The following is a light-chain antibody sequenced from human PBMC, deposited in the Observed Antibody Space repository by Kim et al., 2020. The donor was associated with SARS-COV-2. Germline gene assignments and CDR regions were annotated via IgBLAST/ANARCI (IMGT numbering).Light chain of an antibody. V-gene: IGLV2-8*01. Sequence: QSALTQPPSASGSPGQSVTISCTGTSSDVAGYNCVSWYQQHPGKAPKLMIYEVSKRPSGVPDRFSGSKSGNTASLTGSGLQAEDEADYHCSSHAVISNFVFGIGTKVTVL. J-gene: IGLJ1*01. CDR2: EVS. CDR3: SSHAVISNFV. CDR1: SSDVAGYNC.